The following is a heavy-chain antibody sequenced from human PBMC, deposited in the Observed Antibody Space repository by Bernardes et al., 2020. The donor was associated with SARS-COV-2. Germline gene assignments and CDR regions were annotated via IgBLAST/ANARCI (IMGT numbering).Heavy chain of an antibody. CDR1: GFTFSNAW. CDR2: IRSKIDGGTA. CDR3: TTDFEGPVDSGDYIS. D-gene: IGHD4-17*01. Sequence: GGSLRLSCVASGFTFSNAWMNWVRQAPGKGLEWVGRIRSKIDGGTADYAAPVKGRFTISRDDSKNTLYLQMNSLEAEDSAVYYCTTDFEGPVDSGDYISWGQGTLVTVSS. J-gene: IGHJ5*02. V-gene: IGHV3-15*01.